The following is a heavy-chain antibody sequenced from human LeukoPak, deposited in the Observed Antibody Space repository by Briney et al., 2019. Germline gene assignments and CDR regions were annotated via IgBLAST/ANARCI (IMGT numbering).Heavy chain of an antibody. V-gene: IGHV4-39*07. Sequence: SETLSLTCTVSGGYISSSTYYWGWIRQPPGKGLEWIGSTYYTRSTYYNPSLKSRVTISADTSKNHVSLKLSSVTAADTAVYYCARDYDLWSGYATGYFDHWGQGTLITVSS. D-gene: IGHD3-3*01. CDR2: TYYTRST. CDR3: ARDYDLWSGYATGYFDH. J-gene: IGHJ4*02. CDR1: GGYISSSTYY.